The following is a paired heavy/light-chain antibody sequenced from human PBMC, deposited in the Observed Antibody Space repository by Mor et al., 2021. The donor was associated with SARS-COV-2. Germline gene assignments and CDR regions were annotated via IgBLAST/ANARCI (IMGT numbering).Heavy chain of an antibody. CDR1: GFTFDDYA. V-gene: IGHV3-43D*03. CDR2: ISWDGGST. Sequence: EVQLVESGGVVVQPGGSLRLSCAASGFTFDDYAMHWVRQAPGKGLEWVSLISWDGGSTYYADSVKGRFTISRDNSKNSLYLQMNSLRAEDTALYYCAKDISDFWSGYRGNYYYGMDVWGQGTTVTVSS. CDR3: AKDISDFWSGYRGNYYYGMDV. J-gene: IGHJ6*02. D-gene: IGHD3-3*01.
Light chain of an antibody. CDR3: QQSYSTPRA. J-gene: IGKJ1*01. V-gene: IGKV1-39*01. Sequence: DIQMTQSPSSLSASVGDRVTITCRASQSISSYLNWYQQKPGKAPKLLIYAASSLQSGVPSRFSGSGSGTDFTLTISSLQPEDFATYYCQQSYSTPRAFGQGTKVEIK. CDR2: AAS. CDR1: QSISSY.